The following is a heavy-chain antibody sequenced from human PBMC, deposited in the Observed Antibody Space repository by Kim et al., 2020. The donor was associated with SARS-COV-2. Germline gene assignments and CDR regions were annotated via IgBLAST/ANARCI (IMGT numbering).Heavy chain of an antibody. CDR1: GFTFSSYG. CDR3: ARDGEKDDSSGYYYRSSPVDY. CDR2: IWYDGSNK. V-gene: IGHV3-33*01. Sequence: GGSLRLSCAASGFTFSSYGMHWVRQAPGKGLEWVAVIWYDGSNKYYADSVKGRFTISRDNSKNTLYLQMNSLRAEDTAVYYCARDGEKDDSSGYYYRSSPVDYWGQGTLVTVSS. D-gene: IGHD3-22*01. J-gene: IGHJ4*02.